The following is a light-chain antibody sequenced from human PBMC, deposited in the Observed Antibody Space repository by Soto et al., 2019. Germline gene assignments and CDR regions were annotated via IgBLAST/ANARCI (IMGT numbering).Light chain of an antibody. J-gene: IGKJ4*01. CDR1: QSISNF. CDR2: AAS. V-gene: IGKV1-39*01. CDR3: QQYYNSVLT. Sequence: DIQMTQSPSSLSASLGXRVTITCRASQSISNFLNWVQHKPGNAPKVLISAASTLQSGVPPRFSGSESGTDFTLTISSLQPEDSASYYCQQYYNSVLTFGGGTKVDIK.